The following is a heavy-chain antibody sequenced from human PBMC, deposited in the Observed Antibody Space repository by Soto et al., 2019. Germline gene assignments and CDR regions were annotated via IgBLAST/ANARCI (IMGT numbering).Heavy chain of an antibody. CDR1: GGSISSGGYY. CDR2: IYYSGST. CDR3: ARGMTTVTTYFDY. J-gene: IGHJ4*02. Sequence: SETLSLTCTDSGGSISSGGYYWSWIRQHPGKGLEWIGYIYYSGSTYYNPSLKSRVTISVDTSKNQFSLKLSSVTAADTAVYYCARGMTTVTTYFDYWGQGTLVTVSS. V-gene: IGHV4-31*03. D-gene: IGHD4-17*01.